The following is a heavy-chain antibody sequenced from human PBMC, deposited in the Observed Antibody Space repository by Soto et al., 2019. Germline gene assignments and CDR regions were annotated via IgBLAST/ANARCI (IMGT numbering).Heavy chain of an antibody. CDR1: GYTFTGYY. CDR2: INPNSGDT. V-gene: IGHV1-2*04. J-gene: IGHJ6*02. Sequence: QVQLVQSGTEVKRPGDSVKVSCKASGYTFTGYYVHWVRQAPGQGLEWMGWINPNSGDTYLAQRLQGWATMNRDTSIGTAYMELRGLTSDDTAEYYCAKGGAIVAAGTRVYLYNAMDVWGQGTTVTVSS. CDR3: AKGGAIVAAGTRVYLYNAMDV. D-gene: IGHD1-26*01.